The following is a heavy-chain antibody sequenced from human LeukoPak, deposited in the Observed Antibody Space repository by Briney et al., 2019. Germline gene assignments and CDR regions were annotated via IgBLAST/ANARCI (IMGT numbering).Heavy chain of an antibody. CDR3: ARDGNDYGPRRSAFDI. CDR2: ISAYNGNT. V-gene: IGHV1-18*01. D-gene: IGHD4-17*01. CDR1: GYTFTSYG. J-gene: IGHJ3*02. Sequence: ASVKVSCKASGYTFTSYGISWVRQAPGQGLEWMGWISAYNGNTNYAQKLQGRVTMTTDTSTSTAYMELRSLRSDDTAVYYCARDGNDYGPRRSAFDIWGQGTMVTVSS.